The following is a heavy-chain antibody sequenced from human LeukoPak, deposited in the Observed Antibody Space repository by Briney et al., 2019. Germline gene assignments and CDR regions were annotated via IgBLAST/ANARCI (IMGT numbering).Heavy chain of an antibody. CDR2: IYYSGST. Sequence: PSETLSLTCTVSGGSISSYYWSWIRQPPGKGLEWIGYIYYSGSTYYNPSLKSRVTISVDTSKNQFSLKLSSVTAADTAVYYCARHVYSREWELPLNFDYWGQGTLVTVSS. V-gene: IGHV4-59*04. D-gene: IGHD1-26*01. CDR1: GGSISSYY. CDR3: ARHVYSREWELPLNFDY. J-gene: IGHJ4*02.